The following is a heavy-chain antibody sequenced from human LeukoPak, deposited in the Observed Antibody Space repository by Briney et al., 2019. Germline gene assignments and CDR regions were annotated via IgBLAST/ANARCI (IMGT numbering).Heavy chain of an antibody. V-gene: IGHV3-23*01. Sequence: GGTLRLSCAASGFPFSSQGMNWVRQAPGKGLEWVSGISPGGGPTYYADSVKGRFTISRDDPRNTLYLQMENLRAEDTAVYYCAKDGAWLRFDDWGQGILVTVSS. J-gene: IGHJ4*02. CDR3: AKDGAWLRFDD. CDR2: ISPGGGPT. CDR1: GFPFSSQG. D-gene: IGHD5-12*01.